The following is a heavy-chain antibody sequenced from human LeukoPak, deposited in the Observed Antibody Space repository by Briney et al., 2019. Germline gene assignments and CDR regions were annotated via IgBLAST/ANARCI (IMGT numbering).Heavy chain of an antibody. D-gene: IGHD2-2*02. V-gene: IGHV4-31*03. J-gene: IGHJ3*02. CDR3: ARLYTTFRAFDI. Sequence: SETLSLTCTVSGGSISSGDYYWSWIRQHPGKGLEWIGYIHYSGSTYYNPSLKSRVTISVDTSKNQFSLKLSSVTAADTAVYYCARLYTTFRAFDIWGQGTMVTVSS. CDR2: IHYSGST. CDR1: GGSISSGDYY.